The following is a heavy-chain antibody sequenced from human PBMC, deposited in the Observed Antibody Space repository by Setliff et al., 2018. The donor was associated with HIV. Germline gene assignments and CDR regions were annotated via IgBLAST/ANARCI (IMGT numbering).Heavy chain of an antibody. D-gene: IGHD6-6*01. Sequence: SVKVSCKASGGTFSRFAINWVRQAPGQGLEWMGGIILIFGTANYAQKFQGRVTITADESTSTAYMELSSLRSDDTAVYYCATGLSSTDPSSNSWGQGTPVTVSS. CDR3: ATGLSSTDPSSNS. CDR2: IILIFGTA. J-gene: IGHJ4*02. CDR1: GGTFSRFA. V-gene: IGHV1-69*13.